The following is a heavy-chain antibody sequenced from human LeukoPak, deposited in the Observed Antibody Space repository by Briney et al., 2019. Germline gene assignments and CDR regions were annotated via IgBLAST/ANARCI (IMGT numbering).Heavy chain of an antibody. CDR1: GFSFTMYG. CDR2: ISAYNRKT. V-gene: IGHV1-18*01. J-gene: IGHJ3*01. D-gene: IGHD3-3*01. CDR3: AREVSRVWSGYYSPRDGPDDAFDL. Sequence: ASVKVSCKASGFSFTMYGFGWVRQAPGQRLEWMGWISAYNRKTKFAQIFQDRVSLTTDTSAATVYLEVRNLRSDDAAVYYCAREVSRVWSGYYSPRDGPDDAFDLWGQGTMVTVSS.